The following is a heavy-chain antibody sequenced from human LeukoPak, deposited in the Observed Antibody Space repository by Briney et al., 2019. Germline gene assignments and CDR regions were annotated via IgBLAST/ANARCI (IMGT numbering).Heavy chain of an antibody. CDR1: GGTFSSYA. D-gene: IGHD2-2*01. CDR2: IIPIFGTA. J-gene: IGHJ3*02. Sequence: SVKVSCKASGGTFSSYAISWVRQAPGQGLEWMGGIIPIFGTANYAQKFQGRVTITADKSTSTAYMELSSLRSEDTAVYYCARGYDIVVVPAPKGYYGSGSYLLTGAFDIWGQGTMVTVSS. V-gene: IGHV1-69*06. CDR3: ARGYDIVVVPAPKGYYGSGSYLLTGAFDI.